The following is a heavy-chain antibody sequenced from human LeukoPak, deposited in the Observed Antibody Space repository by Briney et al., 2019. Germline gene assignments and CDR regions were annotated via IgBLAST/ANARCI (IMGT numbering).Heavy chain of an antibody. CDR3: ATVPRWPIWFGEPAFDP. CDR2: FDPEDGET. J-gene: IGHJ5*02. CDR1: GYTLTELS. D-gene: IGHD3-10*01. V-gene: IGHV1-24*01. Sequence: ASVRVSCKVSGYTLTELSMHWVRQAPGKGLEWMGGFDPEDGETIYAQKFQGRVTMTEDTSTDTAYMELSSLRSEDTAVYYCATVPRWPIWFGEPAFDPWGQGTLVTVSS.